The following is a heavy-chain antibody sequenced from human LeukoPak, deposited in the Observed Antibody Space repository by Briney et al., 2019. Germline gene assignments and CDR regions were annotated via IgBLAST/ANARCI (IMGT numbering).Heavy chain of an antibody. CDR1: GFTFSSYG. CDR2: ITSSSSTI. CDR3: ARGAYSSGWAYFDH. J-gene: IGHJ4*02. D-gene: IGHD6-19*01. Sequence: GGSLRLSCAASGFTFSSYGMNWVRQAPGKGLEWISFITSSSSTIYYADSVRGRFTIFRDNAKNSLYLHMDSLRAEDTAVYYCARGAYSSGWAYFDHWGQGTLVTVSS. V-gene: IGHV3-48*04.